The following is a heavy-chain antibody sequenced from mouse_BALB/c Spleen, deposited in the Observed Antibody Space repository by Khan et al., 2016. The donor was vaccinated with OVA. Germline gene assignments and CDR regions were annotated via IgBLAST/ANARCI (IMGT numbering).Heavy chain of an antibody. CDR1: GFNIKHYY. D-gene: IGHD2-4*01. V-gene: IGHV14-1*02. Sequence: VPLKQSGAELVRPWALVKLFCKASGFNIKHYYMHWVKQRPEQGLEWIGWFVPESGTTIYDPTFHGKASITADTSSNTAYLQLSSLTSEDTAVYYCARRDYEAMDYWGQGTSVTVSS. CDR2: FVPESGTT. J-gene: IGHJ4*01. CDR3: ARRDYEAMDY.